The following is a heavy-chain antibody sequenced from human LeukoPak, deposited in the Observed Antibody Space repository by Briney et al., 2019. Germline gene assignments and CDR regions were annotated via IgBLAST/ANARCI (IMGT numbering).Heavy chain of an antibody. CDR3: ARHLTYGGWNS. CDR1: GFTFSTYW. J-gene: IGHJ4*02. V-gene: IGHV3-74*01. CDR2: INNDGSST. D-gene: IGHD4-23*01. Sequence: GGSLRLTCAASGFTFSTYWMQWVRQAPGKGLVWVSRINNDGSSTSYADSVKGRFTISRDNAKNTLFLQMNSLRAEDTGVYFCARHLTYGGWNSWGQGTLVTVSS.